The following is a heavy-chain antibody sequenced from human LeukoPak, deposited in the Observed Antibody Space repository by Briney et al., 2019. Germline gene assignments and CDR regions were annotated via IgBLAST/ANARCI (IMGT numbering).Heavy chain of an antibody. J-gene: IGHJ4*02. CDR2: ISGSGGST. V-gene: IGHV3-23*01. Sequence: PGGSLRLSCAASEFTFSSYAMSWVRQAPGKGLEWVSAISGSGGSTYYADSVKGRFTISRDNSKNTLYLQMNSLRAEDTAVYYCANPRIAVAGNWDACWGQGTLVTVSS. CDR3: ANPRIAVAGNWDAC. CDR1: EFTFSSYA. D-gene: IGHD6-19*01.